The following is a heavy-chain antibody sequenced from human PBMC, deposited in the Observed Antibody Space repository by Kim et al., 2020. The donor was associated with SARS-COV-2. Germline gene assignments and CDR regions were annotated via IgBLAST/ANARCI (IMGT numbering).Heavy chain of an antibody. J-gene: IGHJ4*02. D-gene: IGHD6-19*01. V-gene: IGHV3-23*01. Sequence: ADSGKGRFTVFRDNAKNTLYLQMDNLRVEDTALYYCAKDHESSGWPTFDYWGQGTQVTGSA. CDR3: AKDHESSGWPTFDY.